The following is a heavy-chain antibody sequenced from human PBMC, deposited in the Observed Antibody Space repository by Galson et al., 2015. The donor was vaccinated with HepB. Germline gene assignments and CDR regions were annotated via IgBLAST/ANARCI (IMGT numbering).Heavy chain of an antibody. CDR3: ARFSIRYGFLRAAFDI. V-gene: IGHV4-34*01. J-gene: IGHJ3*02. D-gene: IGHD5-18*01. CDR2: INHRGST. CDR1: GGSFSGYY. Sequence: SETLSLTCAVYGGSFSGYYWSWIRQPPGKGLEWIGEINHRGSTNYNPSLKSRVTISVDTSKNQFSLKLSSVTAADTAVYYCARFSIRYGFLRAAFDIWGQGTMVTVSS.